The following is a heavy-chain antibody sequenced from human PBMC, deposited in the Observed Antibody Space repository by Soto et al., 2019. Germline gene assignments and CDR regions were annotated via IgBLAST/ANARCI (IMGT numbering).Heavy chain of an antibody. J-gene: IGHJ4*02. CDR1: GFIFSKYS. Sequence: GGSLRLSCGASGFIFSKYSMSWVRQAPGKGLEWVGFIRSKAYGGTTEYAASVKGRFTISRDDSKSIAYLQMNSLKTEDTAVYYCTRAVGYSYGSPFDYWGQGTLVTVSS. CDR2: IRSKAYGGTT. V-gene: IGHV3-49*04. D-gene: IGHD5-18*01. CDR3: TRAVGYSYGSPFDY.